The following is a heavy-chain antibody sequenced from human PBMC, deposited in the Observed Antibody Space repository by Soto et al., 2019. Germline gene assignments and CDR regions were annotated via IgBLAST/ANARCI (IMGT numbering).Heavy chain of an antibody. V-gene: IGHV3-48*02. D-gene: IGHD3-10*01. CDR3: ARVGGSGSPPARGWFDP. Sequence: GGSLRLSCAASGFTFSSYSMNWVRRAPGKGLEWVSYISSSSSTIYYADSVKGRFTISRDNAKNSLYLQMNSLRDEDTAVYYCARVGGSGSPPARGWFDPWGQGTLVTVSS. CDR2: ISSSSSTI. J-gene: IGHJ5*02. CDR1: GFTFSSYS.